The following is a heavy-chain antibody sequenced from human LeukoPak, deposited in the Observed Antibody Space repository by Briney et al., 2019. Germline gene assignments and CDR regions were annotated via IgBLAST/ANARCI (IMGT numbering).Heavy chain of an antibody. CDR1: GFTFSSYD. Sequence: PGGSLRLSCAASGFTFSSYDMHWVRQAPGKGLEWVAFIQYDGSTKYYADSLKGRFTISRDNAKNSLYLQMNSLRAEDTAVYYCAELGITMIGGVWGKGTTVTISS. D-gene: IGHD3-10*02. CDR2: IQYDGSTK. J-gene: IGHJ6*04. CDR3: AELGITMIGGV. V-gene: IGHV3-30*02.